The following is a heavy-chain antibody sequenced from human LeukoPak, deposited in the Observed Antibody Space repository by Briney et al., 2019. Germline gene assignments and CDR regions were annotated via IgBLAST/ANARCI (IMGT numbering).Heavy chain of an antibody. D-gene: IGHD3-10*01. Sequence: PSETLSLTCSVYGGSFSGYYWSWIRQPPGMGLEWIGETNHSGSTNYNPSLKSRVTISVDTSKTQFSLKLSSVTAADTVVYYCASRAYYYGSGRTYYYGMDVWGKGTTVTVSS. V-gene: IGHV4-34*01. CDR2: TNHSGST. CDR1: GGSFSGYY. CDR3: ASRAYYYGSGRTYYYGMDV. J-gene: IGHJ6*04.